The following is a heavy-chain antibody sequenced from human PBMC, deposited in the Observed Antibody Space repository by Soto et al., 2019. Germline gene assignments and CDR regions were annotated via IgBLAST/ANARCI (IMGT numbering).Heavy chain of an antibody. CDR3: ARSWGKGGYYFDY. J-gene: IGHJ4*02. Sequence: KQSQTLSLTCAISGDSVSSNSAAWNWIRQSPSRGLEWLGRTYYRAKWYNDDAVSVKSRITINPDTSKNQFSRQLNSVTPEDTAVYYCARSWGKGGYYFDYWGQGTLVTVSS. CDR2: TYYRAKWYN. CDR1: GDSVSSNSAA. V-gene: IGHV6-1*01. D-gene: IGHD7-27*01.